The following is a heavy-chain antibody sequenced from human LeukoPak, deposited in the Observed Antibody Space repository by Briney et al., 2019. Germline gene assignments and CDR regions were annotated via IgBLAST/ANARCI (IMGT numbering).Heavy chain of an antibody. D-gene: IGHD3-3*01. CDR1: GDTLNIFD. V-gene: IGHV1-69*05. Sequence: SVKVSCKSSGDTLNIFDINWVRQAPGQGLEWMGEIIPLTGRGNYAQKFQGRVTMTTDESTSTVFMEMSNLGSEDTAVYYCAKATVRSSDFWRKGEHWFGRWGQGTLVTVSS. J-gene: IGHJ5*02. CDR3: AKATVRSSDFWRKGEHWFGR. CDR2: IIPLTGRG.